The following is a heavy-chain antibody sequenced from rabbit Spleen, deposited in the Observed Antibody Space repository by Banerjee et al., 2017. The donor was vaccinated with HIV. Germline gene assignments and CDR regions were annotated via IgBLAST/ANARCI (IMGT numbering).Heavy chain of an antibody. D-gene: IGHD4-2*01. CDR2: IYGGTTAI. V-gene: IGHV1S45*01. CDR1: GFTISSSYW. CDR3: VRGWSGGIDNYVDYFNL. J-gene: IGHJ4*01. Sequence: QEQVVESGGGLVKPGASLTLTCTASGFTISSSYWMCWVRQAPDKGLEWIACIYGGTTAIYYASWAKGRFTISKIASTTVTLQMTSLTAADTATYFCVRGWSGGIDNYVDYFNLWGPGTLVTVS.